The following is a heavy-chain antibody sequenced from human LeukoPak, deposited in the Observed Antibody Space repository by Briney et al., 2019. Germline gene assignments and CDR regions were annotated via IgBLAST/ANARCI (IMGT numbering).Heavy chain of an antibody. CDR3: ARTTLSWSNAFDI. D-gene: IGHD4-17*01. CDR2: IYYSGST. V-gene: IGHV4-30-4*08. CDR1: GGSISSGDYY. J-gene: IGHJ3*02. Sequence: PSQTLSLTCTVSGGSISSGDYYWSWIRQPPGKGLEWIGYIYYSGSTYYNPSLKSRVTISVDTSKNQFSLKLSSVTAADTAVYYCARTTLSWSNAFDIWGQGTTVTVSS.